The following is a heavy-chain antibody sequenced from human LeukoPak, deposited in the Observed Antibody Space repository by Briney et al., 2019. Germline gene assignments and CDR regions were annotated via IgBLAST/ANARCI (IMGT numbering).Heavy chain of an antibody. D-gene: IGHD5-24*01. CDR1: AGSIISYY. V-gene: IGHV4-59*08. J-gene: IGHJ4*02. CDR2: IYYSGST. CDR3: ARHGGQRDGHHGPDY. Sequence: SETLSLTCSVSAGSIISYYWSWIRQPPGKGLEWIGYIYYSGSTRYYPSLKSRVTISVDTSKNQFSLKVSSVTAADTAVYYCARHGGQRDGHHGPDYWGQGTLVTVSS.